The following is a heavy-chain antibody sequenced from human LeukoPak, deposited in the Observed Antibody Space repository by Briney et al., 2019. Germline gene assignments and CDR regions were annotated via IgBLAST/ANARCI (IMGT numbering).Heavy chain of an antibody. V-gene: IGHV3-23*01. CDR3: AKDKLGATGFWDY. CDR2: ISASGGTS. Sequence: GGSLCLSCAASGFTFNSFAMSWVRQAPGKGLEWVSGISASGGTSYYADSVKGRFTISRDNSKNTLYLQMNSLRAEDTAVYYCAKDKLGATGFWDYWGQGTLVTVSS. D-gene: IGHD1-26*01. CDR1: GFTFNSFA. J-gene: IGHJ4*02.